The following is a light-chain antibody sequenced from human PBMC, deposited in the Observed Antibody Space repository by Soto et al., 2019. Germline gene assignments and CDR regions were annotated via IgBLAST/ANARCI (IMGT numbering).Light chain of an antibody. CDR2: AAF. V-gene: IGKV1-39*01. CDR3: QQSYSSPIT. CDR1: QSISGY. Sequence: DIQMTQSTSTLSGSVGDRVTITCRASQSISGYLNWYQQKPGKAPKLLIYAAFSLQSGVPSRFSGSGSGTDFTLTISSLQPEDFATYYCQQSYSSPITFGQGTRLEIK. J-gene: IGKJ5*01.